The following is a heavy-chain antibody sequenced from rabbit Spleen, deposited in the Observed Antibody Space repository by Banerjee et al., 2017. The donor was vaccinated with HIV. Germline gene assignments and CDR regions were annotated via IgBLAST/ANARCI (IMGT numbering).Heavy chain of an antibody. D-gene: IGHD2-1*01. J-gene: IGHJ4*01. Sequence: QEQLEESGGDLVKPEGSLTLTCTASGFSFSGSYWICWVRQAPGKGLELIACIYAGSSGNTYYASWAKGRFTISKTSSTTVTLQMTSLTAADTATYFCARVDRSDDHVDLWGPGTLVTVS. CDR1: GFSFSGSYW. CDR3: ARVDRSDDHVDL. V-gene: IGHV1S45*01. CDR2: IYAGSSGNT.